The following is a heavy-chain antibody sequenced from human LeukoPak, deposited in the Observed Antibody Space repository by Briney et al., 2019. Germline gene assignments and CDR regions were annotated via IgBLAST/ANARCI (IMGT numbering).Heavy chain of an antibody. D-gene: IGHD3-22*01. Sequence: SETLSLTCTVSGGSISSSSYYWGWIRQPPGKGLEWIGSIYYSGSTYYNPSLKSRVTISVDTSKNQFSLKLSSVTAADTAVYYCARPGDYHDSSGYFDYWGQGTLVTVSS. CDR2: IYYSGST. CDR1: GGSISSSSYY. J-gene: IGHJ4*02. CDR3: ARPGDYHDSSGYFDY. V-gene: IGHV4-39*01.